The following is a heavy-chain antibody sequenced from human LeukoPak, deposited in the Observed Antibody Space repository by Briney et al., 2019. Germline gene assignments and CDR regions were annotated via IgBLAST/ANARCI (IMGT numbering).Heavy chain of an antibody. CDR1: GFTASSNF. CDR3: ATENIPDEHRGASDV. V-gene: IGHV3-53*01. CDR2: IYSGGTT. J-gene: IGHJ3*01. Sequence: GGSLRLSCAASGFTASSNFMSWVRQVPGKGLEWVSAIYSGGTTHYAESVKGRFTISRDNSKNTLYLQMNSLRVEDTAVYYCATENIPDEHRGASDVWGQGTMVTVSS. D-gene: IGHD2-21*01.